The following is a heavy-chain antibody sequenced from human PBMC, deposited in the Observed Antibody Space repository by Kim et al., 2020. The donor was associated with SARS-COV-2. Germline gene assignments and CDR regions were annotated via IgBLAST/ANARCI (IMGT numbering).Heavy chain of an antibody. Sequence: GGSLRLSCAASGFTVSSNYMSWVRQVPGKGLEWVLVIYSGGSTYHADSVKGRFTISRDNSKNTLYLQMNSLRAEDTAVYYCARAFPDSIYPPYYYGMDVWGQGTTVTVSS. D-gene: IGHD4-4*01. J-gene: IGHJ6*02. CDR3: ARAFPDSIYPPYYYGMDV. CDR2: IYSGGST. V-gene: IGHV3-66*01. CDR1: GFTVSSNY.